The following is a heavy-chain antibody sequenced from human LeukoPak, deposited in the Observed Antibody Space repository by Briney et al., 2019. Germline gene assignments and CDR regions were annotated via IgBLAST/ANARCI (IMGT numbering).Heavy chain of an antibody. V-gene: IGHV3-23*01. J-gene: IGHJ6*02. CDR3: AKSTMYSSGSYYYYYGMDV. Sequence: GGSLRHSCAASGFTFSSYAMSWVRQAPGKGLEWVSAISGSGGSTYYADSVKGRFTISRDNSKNTLYLQMNSLRAEDTAVYYCAKSTMYSSGSYYYYYGMDVWGQGTTVTVSS. D-gene: IGHD6-19*01. CDR1: GFTFSSYA. CDR2: ISGSGGST.